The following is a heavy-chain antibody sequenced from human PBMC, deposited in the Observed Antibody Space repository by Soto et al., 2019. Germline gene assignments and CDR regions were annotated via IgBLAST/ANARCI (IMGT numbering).Heavy chain of an antibody. CDR2: IDGVGTGT. V-gene: IGHV3-74*01. D-gene: IGHD4-17*01. CDR1: GFTFTNYW. J-gene: IGHJ4*02. CDR3: KTVFEY. Sequence: EVQLVQSGGGSVQPGGSLRLSCAASGFTFTNYWMHWVRQVPGKGLVWVSRIDGVGTGTSYSDSVGGRFTISRDNAENMLYLQMNSLRAEDTAVYYCKTVFEYWGQGTLVTVSS.